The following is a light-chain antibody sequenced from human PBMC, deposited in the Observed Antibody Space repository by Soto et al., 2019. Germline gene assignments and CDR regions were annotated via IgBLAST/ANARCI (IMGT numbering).Light chain of an antibody. Sequence: EIVLPQSPGTLSLSPGERATLSCMASQSLTTNYLAWYQQKPGQAPRLLIYGASRRATGIPDRFSGSGSGTDFTLTISRLEPEDFAVFYCQHYDSLPITFGQGTRLEIK. CDR3: QHYDSLPIT. CDR1: QSLTTNY. V-gene: IGKV3-20*01. CDR2: GAS. J-gene: IGKJ5*01.